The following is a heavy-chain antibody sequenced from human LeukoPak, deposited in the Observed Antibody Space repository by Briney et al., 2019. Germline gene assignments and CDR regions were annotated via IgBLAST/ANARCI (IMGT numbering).Heavy chain of an antibody. J-gene: IGHJ4*02. CDR1: GFTFSTYA. D-gene: IGHD5-18*01. Sequence: QHGGSLRVSCAASGFTFSTYAMSWVRQAPGKGLEWVSAISGSGGSTYYADSVKGRFTISRDNSKNTLYLQMNSLRAEDTAVYYCAKEGYRYGYAIDYWGQGTLVTVSS. V-gene: IGHV3-23*01. CDR3: AKEGYRYGYAIDY. CDR2: ISGSGGST.